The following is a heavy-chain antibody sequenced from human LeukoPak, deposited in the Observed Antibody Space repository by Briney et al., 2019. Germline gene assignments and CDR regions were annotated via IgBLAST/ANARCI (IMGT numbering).Heavy chain of an antibody. Sequence: PGGSLRLSCAASGFTFSSYAMHWVRQAPGKGLEWVAVISYDGSNKYYADSVKGRFTISRDNSKNTLYLQMNSLRAEDTAVYYCARVRWTSIAAAGTGFPLDYWGQGTLVTVSS. CDR1: GFTFSSYA. CDR3: ARVRWTSIAAAGTGFPLDY. CDR2: ISYDGSNK. J-gene: IGHJ4*02. D-gene: IGHD6-13*01. V-gene: IGHV3-30-3*01.